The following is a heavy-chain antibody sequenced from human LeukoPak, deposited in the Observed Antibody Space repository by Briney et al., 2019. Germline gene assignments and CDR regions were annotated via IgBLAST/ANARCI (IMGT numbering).Heavy chain of an antibody. CDR2: ISSSSSTI. CDR3: ARDLAVVTDY. CDR1: GFTFSSYS. J-gene: IGHJ4*02. D-gene: IGHD2-21*02. V-gene: IGHV3-48*04. Sequence: GGSLRLSCAASGFTFSSYSMNWVRQAPGKGLEWVSYISSSSSTIYYADSVKGRFTISRDNAKNSLYLQMNSLRAEDTAVYYCARDLAVVTDYWGQGTLVTVSS.